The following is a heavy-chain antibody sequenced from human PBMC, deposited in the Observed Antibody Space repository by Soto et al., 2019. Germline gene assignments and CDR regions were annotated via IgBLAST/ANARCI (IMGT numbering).Heavy chain of an antibody. CDR2: IYYSGST. CDR1: GGSIRSYY. Sequence: QVQLQESGPGLVKPSETLSLTCTVSGGSIRSYYWSWIRQPPGKGLEWIGYIYYSGSTNYNPSLKSRVTISVDTSKDQFSLKLSSVTAADTAVYYCANLNWYFDLWGRGTLVTVSS. V-gene: IGHV4-59*01. CDR3: ANLNWYFDL. J-gene: IGHJ2*01.